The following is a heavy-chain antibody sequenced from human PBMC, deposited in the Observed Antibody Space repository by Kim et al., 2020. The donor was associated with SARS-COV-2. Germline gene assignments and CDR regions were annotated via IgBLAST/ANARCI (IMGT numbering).Heavy chain of an antibody. J-gene: IGHJ5*02. CDR1: GFTFSSYE. CDR3: ASRTKRRKSITMVRGDGNWFDP. D-gene: IGHD3-10*01. CDR2: ISSSGSTI. Sequence: GGSLRLSCAASGFTFSSYEMNWVRQAPGKGLEWVSYISSSGSTIYYADSVKGRFTISRDNAKNSLYLQMNSLRAEDTAVYYCASRTKRRKSITMVRGDGNWFDPWGQGTLVTVSS. V-gene: IGHV3-48*03.